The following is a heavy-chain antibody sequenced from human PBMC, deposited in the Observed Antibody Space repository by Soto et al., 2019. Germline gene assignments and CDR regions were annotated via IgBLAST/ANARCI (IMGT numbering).Heavy chain of an antibody. Sequence: EVQLVQSGGSVVRPGGSLRLSCTASGFTFDDYGMAWVRQLPGKGLEWVSGINWNGGNSGYADSVKGRFTISRDNVKNALYPHMNSLRAGDTGFYYCARALSGHANYFDSWGQGTVVTVST. D-gene: IGHD5-12*01. CDR2: INWNGGNS. J-gene: IGHJ4*02. CDR3: ARALSGHANYFDS. CDR1: GFTFDDYG. V-gene: IGHV3-20*04.